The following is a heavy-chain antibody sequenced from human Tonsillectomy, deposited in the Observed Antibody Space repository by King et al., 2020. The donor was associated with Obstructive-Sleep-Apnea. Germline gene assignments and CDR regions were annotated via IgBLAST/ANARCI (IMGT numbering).Heavy chain of an antibody. CDR3: AKGLLLVGAPSLFDY. CDR1: GFTFSSYA. D-gene: IGHD1-26*01. CDR2: ISGSGGCT. V-gene: IGHV3-23*04. Sequence: VQLVESGGGLVQPGGSLRLSCAAPGFTFSSYALSWVRPAPGEGLEWGSAISGSGGCTYYADSVKGRFTISRDNSKNTLYLQMNSLRAEDTAVYYCAKGLLLVGAPSLFDYWGQGTLVTVSS. J-gene: IGHJ4*02.